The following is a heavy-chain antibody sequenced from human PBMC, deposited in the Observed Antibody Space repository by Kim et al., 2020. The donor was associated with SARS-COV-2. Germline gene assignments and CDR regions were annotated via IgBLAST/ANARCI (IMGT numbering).Heavy chain of an antibody. Sequence: SVKVSCKASGGTFSSYAISWVRQAPGQGLEWMGGIIPIFGTANYAQKFQGRVTITADESTSTAYMELSSLRSEDTAVYYCARGTSPTRWDIVVVPAAIPAYYGMDVWGQGTTVTVSS. V-gene: IGHV1-69*13. CDR2: IIPIFGTA. J-gene: IGHJ6*02. D-gene: IGHD2-2*02. CDR3: ARGTSPTRWDIVVVPAAIPAYYGMDV. CDR1: GGTFSSYA.